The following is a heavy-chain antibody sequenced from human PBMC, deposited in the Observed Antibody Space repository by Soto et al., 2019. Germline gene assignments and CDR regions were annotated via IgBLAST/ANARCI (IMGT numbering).Heavy chain of an antibody. V-gene: IGHV4-39*01. CDR3: ANNLTGESYLFHH. CDR1: VFSITTSRGF. D-gene: IGHD1-20*01. CDR2: VYYSGST. J-gene: IGHJ1*01. Sequence: PSATXSLTCTCSVFSITTSRGFLCWIRQPPGKGLEWIGSVYYSGSTYYNPSLKSLVTISVDTSKNQFSLKLTSVPAADKAVYYCANNLTGESYLFHHWGQGTLVTVSS.